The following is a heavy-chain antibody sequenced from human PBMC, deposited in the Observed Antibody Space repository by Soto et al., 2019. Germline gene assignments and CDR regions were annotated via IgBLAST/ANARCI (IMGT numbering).Heavy chain of an antibody. J-gene: IGHJ4*02. V-gene: IGHV4-59*01. Sequence: PSETLSLTCTVSGCSISSYYWSWIRQPPGKGLEWIGGYSGFTDYNPSLESRATISVDHSKNQFSLTLRSVTAADTAVYYCARDYGDYSFFFDYWGQGALVTVSS. CDR2: YSGFT. CDR1: GCSISSYY. CDR3: ARDYGDYSFFFDY. D-gene: IGHD4-17*01.